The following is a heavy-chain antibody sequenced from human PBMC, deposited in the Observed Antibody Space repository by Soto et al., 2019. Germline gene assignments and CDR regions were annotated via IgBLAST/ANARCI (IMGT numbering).Heavy chain of an antibody. Sequence: QITLKESGPTLVKPTQTLTLTCTFSGFSLSTSGVGVGWIRQPPGKALEWLALIYWDDDKRYSPSLKSRLTITKDTSKNQVVLTMTNIDPVDTATYYCAHSGKVTGYPSGAFDIWGQGTMVTVSS. D-gene: IGHD3-9*01. V-gene: IGHV2-5*02. CDR1: GFSLSTSGVG. CDR2: IYWDDDK. J-gene: IGHJ3*02. CDR3: AHSGKVTGYPSGAFDI.